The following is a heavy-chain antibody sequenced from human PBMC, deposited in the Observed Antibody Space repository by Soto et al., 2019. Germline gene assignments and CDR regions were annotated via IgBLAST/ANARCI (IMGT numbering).Heavy chain of an antibody. CDR2: IDTYGSAT. Sequence: EVQLVESGGGLVQPGGSLRLSCAASGFTFSDYWMHWVRQAPGKGLVWVSRIDTYGSATRYADSVKGRFTISRDNAKNTLYLQMITLRAEDTAVYYCARVLKSSGWDNDVFDIWGQGTMVTVSS. D-gene: IGHD6-19*01. CDR1: GFTFSDYW. CDR3: ARVLKSSGWDNDVFDI. J-gene: IGHJ3*02. V-gene: IGHV3-74*01.